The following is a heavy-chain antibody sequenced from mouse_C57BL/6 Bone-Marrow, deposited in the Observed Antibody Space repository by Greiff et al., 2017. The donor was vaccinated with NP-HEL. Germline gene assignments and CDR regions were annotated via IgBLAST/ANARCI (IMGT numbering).Heavy chain of an antibody. D-gene: IGHD1-1*01. CDR1: GYTFTNYW. Sequence: VQLQQSGAELVRPGTSVKMSCKASGYTFTNYWIGWAKQRPGHGLEWIGDIYPGGGYTNYNEKFKGKATLTADKSSSTAYMQFSSLTSEDSAIYYCARRGSRRYYYAMDYWGQGTSVTVSS. CDR2: IYPGGGYT. V-gene: IGHV1-63*01. CDR3: ARRGSRRYYYAMDY. J-gene: IGHJ4*01.